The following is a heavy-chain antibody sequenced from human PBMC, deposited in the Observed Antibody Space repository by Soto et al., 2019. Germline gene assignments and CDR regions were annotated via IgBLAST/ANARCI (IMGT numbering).Heavy chain of an antibody. Sequence: QVQLVQSGAEVKKPGSSVKVSCKASGGTFSSYAISWVRQAPGQGLEWMGGIIPIFGTANYAQKFQGRVTIAADDATGTADMEVSSLRAEDAAVYYCARVRGRRSSSIVYYYYGMDVWGQGTTVTVSS. V-gene: IGHV1-69*12. CDR3: ARVRGRRSSSIVYYYYGMDV. CDR2: IIPIFGTA. J-gene: IGHJ6*02. CDR1: GGTFSSYA. D-gene: IGHD6-6*01.